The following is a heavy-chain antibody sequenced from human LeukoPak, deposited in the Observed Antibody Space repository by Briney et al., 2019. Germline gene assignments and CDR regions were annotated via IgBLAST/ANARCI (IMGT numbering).Heavy chain of an antibody. D-gene: IGHD6-19*01. CDR2: IYHSGST. CDR1: GGSISSSNW. Sequence: SETLSLTCAVSGGSISSSNWWSWVRQPPGKGLEWIGEIYHSGSTNYNPSLKSRVTISVDKSKNQFSLKLSSVTAADTAVYYCARSLSSGWYCYFDYWGQGTLVTVSS. CDR3: ARSLSSGWYCYFDY. V-gene: IGHV4-4*02. J-gene: IGHJ4*02.